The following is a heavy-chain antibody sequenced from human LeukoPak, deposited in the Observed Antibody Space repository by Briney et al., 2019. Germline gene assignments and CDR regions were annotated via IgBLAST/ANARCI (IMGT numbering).Heavy chain of an antibody. Sequence: ASVKVSCKASGYTFTNFGITWVRQAPGQGLEWMGWISAYNNNTNYSQKLQGRVTMTTDTSTSTAYMELRSLRSDDTAVYYCARGITIFGVVTFGAFDIWGQGTMVTVSS. D-gene: IGHD3-3*01. V-gene: IGHV1-18*01. CDR3: ARGITIFGVVTFGAFDI. CDR2: ISAYNNNT. J-gene: IGHJ3*02. CDR1: GYTFTNFG.